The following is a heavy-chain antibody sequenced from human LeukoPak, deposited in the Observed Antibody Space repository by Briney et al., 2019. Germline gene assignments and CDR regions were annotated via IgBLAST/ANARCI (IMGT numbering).Heavy chain of an antibody. D-gene: IGHD6-19*01. J-gene: IGHJ5*02. CDR2: IYYSGST. Sequence: SETLSLTCTVWGGSISSSSYYWGWIRQPPGKGVEWIGSIYYSGSTYYNPSLKSRVTISVDTSKNQFALKLSSVTAADTSVYYCARHISEAGAAFNCFDPWGQGTLVTVPS. CDR1: GGSISSSSYY. CDR3: ARHISEAGAAFNCFDP. V-gene: IGHV4-39*01.